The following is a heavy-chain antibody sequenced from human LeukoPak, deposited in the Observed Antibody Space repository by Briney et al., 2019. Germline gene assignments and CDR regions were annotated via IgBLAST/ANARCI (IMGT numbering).Heavy chain of an antibody. V-gene: IGHV3-21*01. CDR1: GFTFSSYW. CDR3: ARDYGDYVMDY. D-gene: IGHD4-17*01. Sequence: GGSLRLSCAASGFTFSSYWMGWVRQAPGKGLEWVSSISSSSSYIYYADSVKGRFTISRDNAKNSLYLQMNSLRAEDTAVYYCARDYGDYVMDYWGQGTLVTVSS. CDR2: ISSSSSYI. J-gene: IGHJ4*02.